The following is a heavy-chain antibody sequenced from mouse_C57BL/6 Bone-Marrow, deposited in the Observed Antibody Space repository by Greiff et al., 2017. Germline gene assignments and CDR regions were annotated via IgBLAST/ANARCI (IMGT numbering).Heavy chain of an antibody. CDR2: IYPGDGST. D-gene: IGHD1-1*01. CDR1: GYTFTSYD. CDR3: ARLEFDGSSGDWYFDV. V-gene: IGHV1-85*01. J-gene: IGHJ1*03. Sequence: VQLVESGPELVKPGASVKLSCKASGYTFTSYDINWVKQRPGQGLEWIGWIYPGDGSTKYNEKFKGKATLTVDTSSSKAYMELHSLTSEDSAVYFCARLEFDGSSGDWYFDVWGTGTTVTVSS.